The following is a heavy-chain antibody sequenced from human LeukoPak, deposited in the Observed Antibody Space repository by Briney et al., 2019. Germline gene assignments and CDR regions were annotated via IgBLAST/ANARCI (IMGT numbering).Heavy chain of an antibody. V-gene: IGHV1-69*13. CDR2: IIPIFGTA. D-gene: IGHD3-22*01. J-gene: IGHJ4*02. Sequence: ASVTVSCTASGGTFSSYAISWVRQAPGQGLEWMGGIIPIFGTANYAQKFQGRVTITADESTSTAYMELSSLRSDDAAVYYCARVGYYDSSGYWYYFDYWGQGTLVTVSS. CDR3: ARVGYYDSSGYWYYFDY. CDR1: GGTFSSYA.